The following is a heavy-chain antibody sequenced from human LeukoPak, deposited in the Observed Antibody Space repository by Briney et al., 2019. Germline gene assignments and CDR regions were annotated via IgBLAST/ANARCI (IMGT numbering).Heavy chain of an antibody. V-gene: IGHV1-69*13. CDR2: IIPIFGTA. CDR1: GGTFSSYA. D-gene: IGHD3-10*01. Sequence: GASVKVSCKASGGTFSSYAISWVRQAPGQGLEWMGGIIPIFGTANYAQKFQGRVTITADESTSTAYMELGSLRSEDTAVYYCARLLKKGHYGSADYWGQGTLVTVSS. J-gene: IGHJ4*02. CDR3: ARLLKKGHYGSADY.